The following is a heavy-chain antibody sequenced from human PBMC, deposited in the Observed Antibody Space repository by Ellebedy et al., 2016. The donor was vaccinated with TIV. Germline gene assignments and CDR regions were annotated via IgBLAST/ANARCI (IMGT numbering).Heavy chain of an antibody. V-gene: IGHV3-23*01. CDR2: ISGSGDTT. J-gene: IGHJ3*02. D-gene: IGHD6-19*01. CDR3: TKRGVGWAAFDI. CDR1: GLTFSSYA. Sequence: LSLTCAASGLTFSSYAMNWVRQAPGKGLEWVSAISGSGDTTYYADSVKGRFTISRDNSQDTVHLQMNSLRAEDTAVYYCTKRGVGWAAFDIWGPGTMVTVSS.